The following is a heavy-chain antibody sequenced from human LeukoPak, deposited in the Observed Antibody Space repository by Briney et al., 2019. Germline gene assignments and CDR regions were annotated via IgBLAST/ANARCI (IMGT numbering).Heavy chain of an antibody. CDR1: GFTFSRYW. D-gene: IGHD3-22*01. J-gene: IGHJ3*02. CDR3: ARVGVVVIRNAFDI. V-gene: IGHV3-74*01. Sequence: GGSLRLSCVASGFTFSRYWMHWVRQDPRKGLVWVSRISGDGRNINYADSVRGRFTISRDNAKNTLYLQMNSLRAEDTAVYYCARVGVVVIRNAFDIWGQGTMVTVSS. CDR2: ISGDGRNI.